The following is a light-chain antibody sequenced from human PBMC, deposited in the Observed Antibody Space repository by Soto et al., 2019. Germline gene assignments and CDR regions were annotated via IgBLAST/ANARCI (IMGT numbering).Light chain of an antibody. CDR1: SSNVGINT. Sequence: QSVLTQPPSASETPGQRVTISCSGSSSNVGINTVNWYQQLPGTAPKLLIYLNDQRTSGVPDRFSGSKSGTSASLAISGLQSHDEADYYCAAWDDSLNGHVFGTGTKVTLL. CDR2: LND. V-gene: IGLV1-44*01. CDR3: AAWDDSLNGHV. J-gene: IGLJ1*01.